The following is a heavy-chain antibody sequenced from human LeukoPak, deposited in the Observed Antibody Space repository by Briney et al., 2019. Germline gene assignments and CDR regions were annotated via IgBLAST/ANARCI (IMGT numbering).Heavy chain of an antibody. CDR3: ARDQDITMSARYFDY. CDR1: GGSISSGSYY. J-gene: IGHJ4*02. Sequence: PSETLSLTCTVSGGSISSGSYYWSWIRQPAGKGLEWIGRIYTRGSTNYNPSLKSRVTISVDTSKNQFSLKLSSVTAADTAVYYWARDQDITMSARYFDYWGQGTLVTVSS. CDR2: IYTRGST. D-gene: IGHD3-10*02. V-gene: IGHV4-61*02.